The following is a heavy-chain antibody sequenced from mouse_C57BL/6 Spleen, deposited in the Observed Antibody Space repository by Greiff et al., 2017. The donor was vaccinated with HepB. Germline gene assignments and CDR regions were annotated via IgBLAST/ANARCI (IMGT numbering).Heavy chain of an antibody. Sequence: VKLMESGPELVKPGASVKISCKASGYAFSSSWMNWVKQRPGKGLEWIGRIYPGDGDTNYNGKFKGKATLTADKSSSTAYMQLSSLTSEDSAVYFCAREEYGYGDYWGQGTTLTVSS. J-gene: IGHJ2*01. D-gene: IGHD2-2*01. CDR1: GYAFSSSW. CDR3: AREEYGYGDY. V-gene: IGHV1-82*01. CDR2: IYPGDGDT.